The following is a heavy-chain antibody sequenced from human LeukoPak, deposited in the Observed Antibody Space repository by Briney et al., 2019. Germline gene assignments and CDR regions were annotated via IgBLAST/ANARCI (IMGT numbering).Heavy chain of an antibody. CDR3: ARASDYDSSGRYYMDV. Sequence: GGSLRLSCAASRFTISNTWMTWGRQAPGKGLEWVATIKADGTDKYYVESVKGRFTISRDDAENTLFLHMNSLRAEDTAVYYCARASDYDSSGRYYMDVWGKGTTVTVSS. J-gene: IGHJ6*03. CDR2: IKADGTDK. V-gene: IGHV3-7*01. CDR1: RFTISNTW. D-gene: IGHD3-22*01.